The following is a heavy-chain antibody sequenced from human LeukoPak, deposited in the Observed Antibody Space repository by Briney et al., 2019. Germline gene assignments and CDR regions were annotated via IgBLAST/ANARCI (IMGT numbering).Heavy chain of an antibody. V-gene: IGHV3-23*01. CDR1: GFTFSSYA. CDR2: ISGSGGST. Sequence: PGGSLRLSCAASGFTFSSYAMSWVRQAPGKGLEWVSAISGSGGSTYYADSVKGRFTISKDNSKNTLYLQMNSLRAEDTAVYYCAKGSEWELRGCLDYWGQGTLVTVSS. CDR3: AKGSEWELRGCLDY. J-gene: IGHJ4*02. D-gene: IGHD1-26*01.